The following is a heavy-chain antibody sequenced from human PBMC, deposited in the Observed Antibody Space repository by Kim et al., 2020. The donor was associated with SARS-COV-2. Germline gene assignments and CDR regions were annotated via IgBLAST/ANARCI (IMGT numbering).Heavy chain of an antibody. CDR2: IYHSGST. D-gene: IGHD3-22*01. CDR3: ARALREYYYDNSGYYSSLAFDI. Sequence: SETLSLTCAVSGGSISSSNWWSWVRQPPGKGLEWIGEIYHSGSTNYNPSLKSRVTISVDKSKNQFSLKLSSVTAADTAVYYCARALREYYYDNSGYYSSLAFDIWGQGTMVTVSS. V-gene: IGHV4-4*02. CDR1: GGSISSSNW. J-gene: IGHJ3*02.